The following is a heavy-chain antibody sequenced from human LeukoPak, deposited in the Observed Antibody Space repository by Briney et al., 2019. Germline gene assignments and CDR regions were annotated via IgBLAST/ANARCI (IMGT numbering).Heavy chain of an antibody. Sequence: GGSLRLSCAASGFIFSDYYVTWLRQAPGKGLEWVAVIRYDGSNKYYADSVKGRFTISRDNSKNTLYLQMNSLRAEDTAVYYCAKATVSQWSENGSFDYWGQGTLVTVSS. V-gene: IGHV3-30*02. CDR3: AKATVSQWSENGSFDY. J-gene: IGHJ4*02. D-gene: IGHD2-15*01. CDR1: GFIFSDYY. CDR2: IRYDGSNK.